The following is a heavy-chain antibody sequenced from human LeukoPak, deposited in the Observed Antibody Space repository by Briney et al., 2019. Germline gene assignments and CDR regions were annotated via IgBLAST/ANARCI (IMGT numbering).Heavy chain of an antibody. V-gene: IGHV3-48*03. CDR3: ARLTTMTTTGGPFDY. Sequence: SGGSLRLSCAASGFTFSSYEMNWVRQAPGKGLEWVSYISSSGNTIYYADSVKGRLTISRDNAKNSLYLQIKSLRAEDTAVYYCARLTTMTTTGGPFDYWGQGTLVTVSS. CDR2: ISSSGNTI. CDR1: GFTFSSYE. J-gene: IGHJ4*02. D-gene: IGHD4-17*01.